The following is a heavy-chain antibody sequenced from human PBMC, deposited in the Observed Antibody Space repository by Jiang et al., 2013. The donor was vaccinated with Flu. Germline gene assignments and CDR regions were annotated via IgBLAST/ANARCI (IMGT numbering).Heavy chain of an antibody. D-gene: IGHD4-17*01. CDR3: AKDTKLRDYGDYGGY. J-gene: IGHJ4*02. CDR1: GFTFSSYA. CDR2: ISGSGGST. Sequence: VQLLESGGGLVQPGGSLGLSCAASGFTFSSYAMSWVRQAPGKGLEWVSAISGSGGSTYYADSVKGRFTISRDNSKNTLYLQMNSLRAEDTAVYYCAKDTKLRDYGDYGGYWGQGTLVTVSS. V-gene: IGHV3-23*01.